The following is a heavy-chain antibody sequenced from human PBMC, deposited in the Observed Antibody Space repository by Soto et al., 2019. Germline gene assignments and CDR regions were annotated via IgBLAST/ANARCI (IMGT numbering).Heavy chain of an antibody. Sequence: PGESLKISCKGSGYSFTSYWIGWVRQMPGKGLEWMGIIYPGDSDTRYSPSFQGQVTISADKSISTAYLQWSSLKASDTAMYYCARPSYYGSGSYEDYYYYYGMDVWGQGTTVTVS. V-gene: IGHV5-51*01. CDR3: ARPSYYGSGSYEDYYYYYGMDV. D-gene: IGHD3-10*01. CDR2: IYPGDSDT. J-gene: IGHJ6*02. CDR1: GYSFTSYW.